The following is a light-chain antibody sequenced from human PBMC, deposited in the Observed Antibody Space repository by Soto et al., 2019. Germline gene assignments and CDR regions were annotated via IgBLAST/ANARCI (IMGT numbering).Light chain of an antibody. J-gene: IGKJ1*01. CDR1: QVIRND. CDR3: VQYNKWPRT. V-gene: IGKV1-6*01. Sequence: AIQMTQSPSSLSASVGDRVTITCRASQVIRNDLGWYQQKPGKAPKLLIYAASTLHSGVPSRFSGSGSATEFTLTISTLHPDDFATYYCVQYNKWPRTFGQGTKVDIK. CDR2: AAS.